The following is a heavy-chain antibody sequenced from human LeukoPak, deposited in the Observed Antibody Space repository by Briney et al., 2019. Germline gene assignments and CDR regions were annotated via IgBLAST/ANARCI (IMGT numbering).Heavy chain of an antibody. CDR2: IYYSGST. CDR3: ARNGGYCIDY. D-gene: IGHD5-12*01. V-gene: IGHV4-39*07. CDR1: GGSISSSSYY. J-gene: IGHJ4*02. Sequence: PSGTLSLTCTVSGGSISSSSYYWGWIRQPPGKGLEWIGSIYYSGSTYYNPSLKSRVTISVDTSKNQFSLDLNSVTAADTAVYYCARNGGYCIDYWGQGTLVTVSS.